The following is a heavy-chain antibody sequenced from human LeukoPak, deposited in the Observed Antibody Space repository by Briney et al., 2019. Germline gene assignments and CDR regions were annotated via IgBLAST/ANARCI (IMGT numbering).Heavy chain of an antibody. CDR3: AGETFYCCDSSGYYGIFDY. J-gene: IGHJ4*02. D-gene: IGHD3-22*01. CDR2: IYRGGST. CDR1: GFTVSSNY. V-gene: IGHV3-66*01. Sequence: PGGSLRLSCAASGFTVSSNYMSWVRQAPGKGLEWVSVIYRGGSTYYADSVKGRFTISRDNSKNTLYLQMNSLRAEDTAVYYCAGETFYCCDSSGYYGIFDYWGQGTLVSVSS.